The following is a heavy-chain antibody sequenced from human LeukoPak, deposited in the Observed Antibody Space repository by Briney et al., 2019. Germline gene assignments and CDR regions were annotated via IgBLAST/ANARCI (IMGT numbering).Heavy chain of an antibody. Sequence: GGSLRLSCAASGFTFRSYTMNWVRQAPGKGLEWVSSISSSSSSIYYADPVKGRFTISRDNAKKSLYLQMNSLRAEDTAMYYCARGFCTSASCYGSYWGQGTLVTVSS. CDR2: ISSSSSSI. CDR3: ARGFCTSASCYGSY. V-gene: IGHV3-21*01. CDR1: GFTFRSYT. D-gene: IGHD2-2*01. J-gene: IGHJ4*02.